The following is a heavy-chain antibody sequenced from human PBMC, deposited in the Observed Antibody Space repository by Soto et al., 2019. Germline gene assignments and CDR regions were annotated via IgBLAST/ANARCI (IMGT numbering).Heavy chain of an antibody. V-gene: IGHV1-69*13. CDR1: GGTFSSYA. D-gene: IGHD3-22*01. Sequence: SVKVSCKASGGTFSSYAISWVRQAPGQGLEWMGGIIPIFGTANHAQKFQGRVTITADESTSTAYMELSSLRSEDTAVYYCAREAEGYYDSSGYPYYFDYWGQGTLVTVSS. CDR3: AREAEGYYDSSGYPYYFDY. J-gene: IGHJ4*02. CDR2: IIPIFGTA.